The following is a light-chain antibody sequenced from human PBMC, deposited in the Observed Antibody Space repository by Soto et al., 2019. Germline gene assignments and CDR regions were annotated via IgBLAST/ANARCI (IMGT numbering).Light chain of an antibody. CDR3: QQYGSTPLT. CDR1: QSVRSTY. J-gene: IGKJ1*01. Sequence: EIVLTQSPGTLSLSPVERTTLSCRASQSVRSTYLAWYQQRPGQAPRLLIYGATSRATGIPDRFQGSGSGTDFTLTISRLEPEDFAVYFCQQYGSTPLTFGQGTKVEIK. CDR2: GAT. V-gene: IGKV3-20*01.